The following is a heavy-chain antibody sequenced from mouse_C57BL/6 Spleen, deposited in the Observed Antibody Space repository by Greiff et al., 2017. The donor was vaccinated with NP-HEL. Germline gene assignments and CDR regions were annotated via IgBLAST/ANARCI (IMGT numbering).Heavy chain of an antibody. D-gene: IGHD1-1*01. CDR2: FHPYNDDT. CDR1: GYTFTTYP. J-gene: IGHJ3*01. Sequence: VQGVESGAELVKPGASVKMSCKASGYTFTTYPIEWMKQNHGKSLEWIGNFHPYNDDTKYNEKFKGKATLTVEKSSSTVYLELSRLTSDDSAVYYCARGDYGSSPFAYWGQGTLVTVSA. CDR3: ARGDYGSSPFAY. V-gene: IGHV1-47*01.